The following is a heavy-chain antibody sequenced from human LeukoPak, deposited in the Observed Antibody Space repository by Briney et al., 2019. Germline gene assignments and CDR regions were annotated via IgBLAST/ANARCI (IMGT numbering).Heavy chain of an antibody. Sequence: SETLSLTCTVSGGSISSYYWSWIRQPPGKGLEWIGYIYYSGSTNYNPSLKSRVTISVDTSKNQFSLKLSSVTAADTAVYYCAGGVVVVVAATPEYYFDYWGQGTLVTVSS. J-gene: IGHJ4*02. V-gene: IGHV4-59*01. D-gene: IGHD2-15*01. CDR1: GGSISSYY. CDR2: IYYSGST. CDR3: AGGVVVVVAATPEYYFDY.